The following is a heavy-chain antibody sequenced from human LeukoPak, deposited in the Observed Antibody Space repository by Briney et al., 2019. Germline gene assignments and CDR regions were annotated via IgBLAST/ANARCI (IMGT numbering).Heavy chain of an antibody. CDR1: GFTFSSYA. V-gene: IGHV3-23*01. J-gene: IGHJ4*02. Sequence: WGSLRLSCGASGFTFSSYAMSWVRQAPGKGLEWVSAISNSGGRTYYEDSVKGRFTISRDNSDNTLYLQMNSLRAEDTAVYYCAKTDVGIGWHHFDYWGQGTLVTVSS. CDR3: AKTDVGIGWHHFDY. D-gene: IGHD6-19*01. CDR2: ISNSGGRT.